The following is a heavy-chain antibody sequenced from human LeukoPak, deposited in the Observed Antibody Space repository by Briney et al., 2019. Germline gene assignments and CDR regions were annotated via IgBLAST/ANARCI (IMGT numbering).Heavy chain of an antibody. CDR1: GGSISSYY. J-gene: IGHJ4*02. CDR3: ARGDDYVWGSYRD. Sequence: SETLSLTCTVSGGSISSYYWRWIRQPPGKGLEWIGYIYYSGSTNYNPSLKSRVTISVDTSKNQFSLKLSSVTAADTAVYYCARGDDYVWGSYRDWGQGTLVTVSS. V-gene: IGHV4-59*01. CDR2: IYYSGST. D-gene: IGHD3-16*02.